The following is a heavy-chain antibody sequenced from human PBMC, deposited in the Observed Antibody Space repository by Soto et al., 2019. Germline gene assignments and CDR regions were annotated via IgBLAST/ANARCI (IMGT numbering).Heavy chain of an antibody. CDR1: GFTFSSYG. CDR2: ISYDGSNK. CDR3: AKGYCSGGSCYQP. D-gene: IGHD2-15*01. J-gene: IGHJ5*02. V-gene: IGHV3-30*18. Sequence: QVQLVESGGGVVQPGRSLRLSCAASGFTFSSYGMHWVRQAPGKGLEWVAVISYDGSNKYYADSVKGRFTISRDNSKNTLYLQMNSLRAEDTAVYYCAKGYCSGGSCYQPRGQGTLVTVSS.